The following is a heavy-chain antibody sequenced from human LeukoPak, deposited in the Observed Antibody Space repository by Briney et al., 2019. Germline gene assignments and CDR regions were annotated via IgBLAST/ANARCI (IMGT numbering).Heavy chain of an antibody. D-gene: IGHD3-22*01. V-gene: IGHV1-18*01. CDR1: GYTFTSYG. Sequence: ASVKVSCKASGYTFTSYGISWVRQAPGQGLEWMGWISAYNGNTNYAQKLQGRVTMTTDTSTSTAYMELRSLRSDDTAVYYCARDLGYDSSGYYYVPTSLDYWGQGTLVTVSS. CDR3: ARDLGYDSSGYYYVPTSLDY. CDR2: ISAYNGNT. J-gene: IGHJ4*02.